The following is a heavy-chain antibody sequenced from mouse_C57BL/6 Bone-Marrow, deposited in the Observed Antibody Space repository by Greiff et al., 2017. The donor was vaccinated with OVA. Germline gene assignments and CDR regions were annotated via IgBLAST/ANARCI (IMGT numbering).Heavy chain of an antibody. CDR3: TREKDYYGSSYRWYFDV. J-gene: IGHJ1*03. CDR1: GFTFSSYA. CDR2: ISSGGDYI. D-gene: IGHD1-1*01. V-gene: IGHV5-9-1*02. Sequence: EVKVVESGEGLVKPGGSLKLSCAASGFTFSSYAMSWVRQTPEKRLEWVAYISSGGDYIYYADTVKGRFTISRDNARNTLYLQMSSLKSEDTAMYYCTREKDYYGSSYRWYFDVWGTGTTVTVSS.